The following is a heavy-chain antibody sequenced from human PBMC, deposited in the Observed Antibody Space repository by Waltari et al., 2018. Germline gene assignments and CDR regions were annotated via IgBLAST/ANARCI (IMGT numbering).Heavy chain of an antibody. J-gene: IGHJ6*03. Sequence: QVQLQQWGAGLLKPSETLSLTCVAYGGSFSDDYWSWIRQSPGKGLAWIGEINNSATTNCNPALKDRVTIEVDASKNQFSVRLTAVNAADTAVYYCARVCLEWLLGRYYYYYMDVWDKGTTVTVSS. V-gene: IGHV4-34*01. D-gene: IGHD3-3*01. CDR3: ARVCLEWLLGRYYYYYMDV. CDR2: INNSATT. CDR1: GGSFSDDY.